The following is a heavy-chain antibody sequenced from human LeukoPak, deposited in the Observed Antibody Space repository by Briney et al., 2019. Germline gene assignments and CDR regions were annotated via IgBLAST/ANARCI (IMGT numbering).Heavy chain of an antibody. CDR1: GGSFSGYY. Sequence: SETLSLTCAVYGGSFSGYYWSWIRQPPGKGLEWIGEINHSGSTNYNPSLKSRVTISVDTSKNQFSLKLSSVTAADTAVYYCARGRRSRRWLQSGHYYYMDVWGKGTTVTVSS. V-gene: IGHV4-34*01. CDR2: INHSGST. CDR3: ARGRRSRRWLQSGHYYYMDV. J-gene: IGHJ6*03. D-gene: IGHD5-24*01.